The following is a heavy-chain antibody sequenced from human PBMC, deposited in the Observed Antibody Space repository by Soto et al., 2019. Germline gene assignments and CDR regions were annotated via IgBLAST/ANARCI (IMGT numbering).Heavy chain of an antibody. Sequence: GESLKISCKGSGYSVTSYWISWVRQMPGKGLEWMGRIDPSDSYTNYSPSFQGHVTISADKSISTAYLQWSSLKASDTAMYYCARLPITGTNYYYYGMDVWGQGTTVTVSS. V-gene: IGHV5-10-1*01. CDR2: IDPSDSYT. J-gene: IGHJ6*02. D-gene: IGHD1-20*01. CDR1: GYSVTSYW. CDR3: ARLPITGTNYYYYGMDV.